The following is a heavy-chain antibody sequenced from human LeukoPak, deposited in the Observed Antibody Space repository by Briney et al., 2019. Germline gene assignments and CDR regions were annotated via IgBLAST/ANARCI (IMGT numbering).Heavy chain of an antibody. CDR1: GFTFDDYA. CDR3: ARGGTVTTFDY. CDR2: VNWNGGST. D-gene: IGHD4-11*01. V-gene: IGHV3-20*04. Sequence: GGSLRLSCAASGFTFDDYAMTWVRQPPGKGLEWVSTVNWNGGSTSYADSVKGRFTISRDNAKNSLYLQMSSLRADDKAFYYCARGGTVTTFDYWGQGTLVTVSS. J-gene: IGHJ4*02.